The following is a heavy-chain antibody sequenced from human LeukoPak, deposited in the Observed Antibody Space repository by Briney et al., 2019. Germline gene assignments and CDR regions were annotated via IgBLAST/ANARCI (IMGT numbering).Heavy chain of an antibody. CDR3: ARDGGSSPYYLDY. D-gene: IGHD1-26*01. CDR1: GFTFSSYA. CDR2: ISGSGGST. Sequence: GASLRLSCAASGFTFSSYAMSWVRQAPGKGLESVSAISGSGGSTYYADSVKGRFTISRDNSKNTLYLQMNSLRTEDTAVYYCARDGGSSPYYLDYWGQGTLVTVSS. J-gene: IGHJ4*02. V-gene: IGHV3-23*01.